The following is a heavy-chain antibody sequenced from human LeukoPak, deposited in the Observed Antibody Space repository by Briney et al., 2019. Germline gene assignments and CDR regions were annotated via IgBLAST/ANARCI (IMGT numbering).Heavy chain of an antibody. V-gene: IGHV3-30-3*01. CDR3: ARDFRDYRDYVAYFDS. J-gene: IGHJ4*02. CDR2: ILYDGTNQ. D-gene: IGHD4-17*01. Sequence: GGSLRLSCAPSGFLLSTYAMQWVRQAPGKGREGGGVILYDGTNQYYADSVKGRFTISSDNSRYTLYLQMNRLKVEDTAVYYCARDFRDYRDYVAYFDSWGQGTLVTVSS. CDR1: GFLLSTYA.